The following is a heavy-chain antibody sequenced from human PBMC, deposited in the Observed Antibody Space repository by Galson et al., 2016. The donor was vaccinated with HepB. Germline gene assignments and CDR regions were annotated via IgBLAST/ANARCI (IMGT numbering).Heavy chain of an antibody. V-gene: IGHV1-46*03. Sequence: SVKVSCKASGYMFTTYLTHWVRQAPGQRLEWMGVINPSGGSTTYAQRFQGRVTMTRDTSTSTVYMDLSRLRSDDTAVYYCTRDVGWGRWDHWGQGTLVTVSS. J-gene: IGHJ4*02. CDR2: INPSGGST. CDR1: GYMFTTYL. D-gene: IGHD4-23*01. CDR3: TRDVGWGRWDH.